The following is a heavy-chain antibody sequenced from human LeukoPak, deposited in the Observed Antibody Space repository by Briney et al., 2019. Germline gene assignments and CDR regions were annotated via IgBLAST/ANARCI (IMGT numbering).Heavy chain of an antibody. J-gene: IGHJ6*03. CDR2: IKSKTDGGTT. Sequence: GGSLRLSCAASGFTFSNAWMSWVRQAPGKGLEWVGRIKSKTDGGTTDYAAPVKGRFTISRDDSKNTLYLQMNSLRTEDTAVYYCTTDPARDYYYMDVWGKGTTVTVSS. V-gene: IGHV3-15*01. D-gene: IGHD6-6*01. CDR3: TTDPARDYYYMDV. CDR1: GFTFSNAW.